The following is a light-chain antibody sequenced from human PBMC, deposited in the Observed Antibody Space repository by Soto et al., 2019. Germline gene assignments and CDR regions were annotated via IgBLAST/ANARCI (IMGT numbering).Light chain of an antibody. Sequence: EIVMTQSPGTLSLSPGERATLSCRASQSVTSSYLAWYQQKPGQAPRLLIYGASSRATGIPDRFSGSGSGTDFPLTISRLEPEDFAVYYCHQYVSSPWTFGQGTKV. CDR2: GAS. V-gene: IGKV3-20*01. CDR3: HQYVSSPWT. J-gene: IGKJ1*01. CDR1: QSVTSSY.